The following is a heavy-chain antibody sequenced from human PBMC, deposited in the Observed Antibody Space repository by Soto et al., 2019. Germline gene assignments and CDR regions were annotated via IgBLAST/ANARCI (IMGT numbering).Heavy chain of an antibody. D-gene: IGHD3-16*02. V-gene: IGHV1-69*06. CDR2: IIPIFGTA. CDR1: GGTFSSYA. CDR3: ASFEYAYVWGSYRPLNP. J-gene: IGHJ5*02. Sequence: SVKVSCKASGGTFSSYAISWVRQAPGQGLEWMGGIIPIFGTANYAQKFQGRVTITADKSTSTAYMELSSLRSEDTAVYYCASFEYAYVWGSYRPLNPWGQGTLVTVSS.